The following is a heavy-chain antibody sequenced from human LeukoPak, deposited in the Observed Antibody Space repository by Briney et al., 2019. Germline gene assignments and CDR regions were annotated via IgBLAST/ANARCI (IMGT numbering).Heavy chain of an antibody. Sequence: SETLSLTCAVYGGSFSGYYWSWIRQPPGKGLEWIGEINHSGSTNYNPSLKSRVTISVDTSKNQFSLELSSVTAADTAVYYCAGTRGYSYGRLGYWGQGTLVTVSS. CDR1: GGSFSGYY. CDR3: AGTRGYSYGRLGY. J-gene: IGHJ4*02. D-gene: IGHD5-18*01. CDR2: INHSGST. V-gene: IGHV4-34*01.